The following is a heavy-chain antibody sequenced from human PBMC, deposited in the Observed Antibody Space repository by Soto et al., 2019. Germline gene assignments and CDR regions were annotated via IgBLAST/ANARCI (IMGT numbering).Heavy chain of an antibody. D-gene: IGHD1-7*01. CDR2: IWYDGSNK. V-gene: IGHV3-33*06. Sequence: VQLVESGGGVVQPGRSLRLSCAASGFTFSSYGMHWVRQAPGKGLEWVAVIWYDGSNKYYADSVKGRLTSSRDNSNNTLYLHMNSLIAEDTAVYYCAKVAVLELWVSKFDPWGQGTLVTVSS. J-gene: IGHJ5*02. CDR1: GFTFSSYG. CDR3: AKVAVLELWVSKFDP.